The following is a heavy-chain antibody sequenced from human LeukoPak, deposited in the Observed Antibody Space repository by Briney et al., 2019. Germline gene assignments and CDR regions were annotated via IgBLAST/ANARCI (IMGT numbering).Heavy chain of an antibody. CDR2: IYYSGST. Sequence: SETLSLTCTVSGGPISSYYWSWIRQPPGKGLEWIGYIYYSGSTNYNPSLKSRVTISVDTSKNQFSLKLSSVTAADTAVYYCARGAKFGTYWGQGTLVTVSS. J-gene: IGHJ4*02. V-gene: IGHV4-59*01. CDR3: ARGAKFGTY. D-gene: IGHD3-10*02. CDR1: GGPISSYY.